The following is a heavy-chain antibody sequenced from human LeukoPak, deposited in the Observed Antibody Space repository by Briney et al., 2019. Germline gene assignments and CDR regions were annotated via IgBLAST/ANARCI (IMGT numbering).Heavy chain of an antibody. CDR2: INPNIGVT. D-gene: IGHD1-1*01. Sequence: ASVKVSCKASGYTFIGYYIHWVRQAPGQGLEWMGRINPNIGVTSYAQKFQGRVTMTRDTSLSTAYMELSSLRSDDTAVYYCASTTGTTTFNWFDPWGQGTLVTVPS. V-gene: IGHV1-2*06. CDR3: ASTTGTTTFNWFDP. CDR1: GYTFIGYY. J-gene: IGHJ5*02.